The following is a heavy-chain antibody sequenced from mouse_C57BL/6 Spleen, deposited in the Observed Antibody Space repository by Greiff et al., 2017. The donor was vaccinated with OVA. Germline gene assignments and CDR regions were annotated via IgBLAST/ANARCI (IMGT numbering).Heavy chain of an antibody. V-gene: IGHV1-54*01. J-gene: IGHJ1*03. CDR3: ARGFDV. CDR2: INPGSGGT. CDR1: GYAFTNYL. Sequence: VQLQQSGAELVRPGTSVKVSCKASGYAFTNYLIEWVKQRPGQGLEWIGVINPGSGGTNYNEKFKGKATLTADKSSSTAYMQLSRLSSEDSVVYFCARGFDVWGTGTPVTVSS.